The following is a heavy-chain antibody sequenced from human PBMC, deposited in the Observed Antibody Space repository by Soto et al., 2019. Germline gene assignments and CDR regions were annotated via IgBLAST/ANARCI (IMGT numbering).Heavy chain of an antibody. Sequence: QVQLVESGGGVVQPGRSLRLSCAASGFSFSSYGMHWVRQAPGKGLEWVAVISYDGSKKYYADSVKGRFTISRDDSKYTLYLKMNTLRAEDTAVYYCAKDLYSSSWYPPLPDYWGQGTLVTVSS. CDR3: AKDLYSSSWYPPLPDY. CDR2: ISYDGSKK. J-gene: IGHJ4*02. CDR1: GFSFSSYG. V-gene: IGHV3-30*18. D-gene: IGHD6-13*01.